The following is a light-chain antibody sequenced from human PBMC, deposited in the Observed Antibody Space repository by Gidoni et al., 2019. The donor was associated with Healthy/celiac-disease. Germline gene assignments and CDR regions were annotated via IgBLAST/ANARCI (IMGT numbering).Light chain of an antibody. J-gene: IGKJ1*01. CDR1: QSVSSY. Sequence: EIVLTQSPATLSLSPGERATLSCRASQSVSSYLAWSQQKPGQAPRLLIYDASNRATGIPARFSGSGSGTDVTLTISSLEPEDFAVYYCQQRSNWPTFGQGTKVEIK. CDR2: DAS. V-gene: IGKV3-11*01. CDR3: QQRSNWPT.